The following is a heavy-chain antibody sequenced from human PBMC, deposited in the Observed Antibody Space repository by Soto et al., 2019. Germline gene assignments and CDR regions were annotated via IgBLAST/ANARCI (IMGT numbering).Heavy chain of an antibody. CDR3: ASDLGPDYGGIYYYGMDV. D-gene: IGHD4-17*01. Sequence: PGGSLRLSCAASGFTFSSYSMNWVRQAPGKGLEWVSSISSSSSYIYYADSVKGRFTISRDNAKNSLYLQMNSLRAEDTAVYYCASDLGPDYGGIYYYGMDVWGQGTTVTVSS. CDR1: GFTFSSYS. V-gene: IGHV3-21*01. J-gene: IGHJ6*02. CDR2: ISSSSSYI.